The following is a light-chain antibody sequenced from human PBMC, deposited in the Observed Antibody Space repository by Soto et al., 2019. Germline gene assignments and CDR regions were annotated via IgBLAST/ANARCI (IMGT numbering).Light chain of an antibody. CDR2: SSN. CDR1: TSNIGSNT. V-gene: IGLV1-44*01. J-gene: IGLJ3*02. CDR3: AAWDDSLNGFWV. Sequence: QSVLTQPPSASGTPGQRVTISCSGSTSNIGSNTVNWYQQLPGTAPKLLIYSSNQRPSGVPDRFSGSKSGTSASLAISGLQSDDEADYNCAAWDDSLNGFWVFGGGTKVTVL.